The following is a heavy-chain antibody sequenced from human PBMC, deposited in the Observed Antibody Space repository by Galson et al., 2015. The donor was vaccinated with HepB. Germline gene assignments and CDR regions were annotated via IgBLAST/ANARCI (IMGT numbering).Heavy chain of an antibody. CDR3: AGSRGWYALPY. V-gene: IGHV4-34*01. J-gene: IGHJ4*02. Sequence: LSLTCEVSGGSFSGSYWSWIRQSPGKGLEWIGETHHSGSTKYNPSLKSRVTVSADNSKNQFSPKLSSVTAADAAVYYCAGSRGWYALPYWGQGILVTVSS. CDR1: GGSFSGSY. CDR2: THHSGST. D-gene: IGHD6-19*01.